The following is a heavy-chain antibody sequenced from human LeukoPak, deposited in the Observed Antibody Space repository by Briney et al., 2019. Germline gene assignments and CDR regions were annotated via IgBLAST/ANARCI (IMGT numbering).Heavy chain of an antibody. V-gene: IGHV3-66*02. CDR3: AREHQYYFDS. CDR1: GFTLSSNY. D-gene: IGHD2-2*01. Sequence: PGGSLRLSCAPSGFTLSSNYICWVRQAPPKRLECVSVIYRGGSTYYTDSVMGRFTISRDNTKNTLYLQRNSLRDEDTAVYYCAREHQYYFDSWGQGTLVTVSS. J-gene: IGHJ4*02. CDR2: IYRGGST.